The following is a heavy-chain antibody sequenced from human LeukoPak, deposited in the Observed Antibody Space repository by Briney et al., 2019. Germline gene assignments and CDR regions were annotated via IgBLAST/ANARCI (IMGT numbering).Heavy chain of an antibody. CDR2: ISAYNGNT. Sequence: ASVKVSCKASGYTFTSYGISWVRQAPGQGLEWMGWISAYNGNTNYAQKLQGRVTMTTDTSTSTAYMELRSLRSEDTAVYYCARDLHHFDWPQKESGWGQGTLVTVSS. CDR3: ARDLHHFDWPQKESG. J-gene: IGHJ4*02. CDR1: GYTFTSYG. V-gene: IGHV1-18*01. D-gene: IGHD3-9*01.